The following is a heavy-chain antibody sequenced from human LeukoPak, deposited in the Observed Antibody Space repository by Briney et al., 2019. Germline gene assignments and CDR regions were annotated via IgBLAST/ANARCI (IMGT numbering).Heavy chain of an antibody. Sequence: RGSLRLSCTASGFTFSSYGMSWVRQAPGKGLEWVSGINWNGGSTGYADSVKGRFTISRDNAKNSLYLQMNSLRAEDTALYYCARYYYGSGSRAFDYWGQGTLVTVSS. CDR2: INWNGGST. V-gene: IGHV3-20*04. D-gene: IGHD3-10*01. J-gene: IGHJ4*02. CDR3: ARYYYGSGSRAFDY. CDR1: GFTFSSYG.